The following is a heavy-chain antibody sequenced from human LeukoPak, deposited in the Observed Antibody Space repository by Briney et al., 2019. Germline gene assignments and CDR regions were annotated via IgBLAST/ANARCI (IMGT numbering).Heavy chain of an antibody. V-gene: IGHV3-15*01. CDR1: GFTFSNAW. Sequence: PGWSLRLSCAASGFTFSNAWMSWVRQAPGKRLEWAGRIKSKTDGGTTDYAAPVKGRFTISRDDSKNTLYLQMNSLKTEDTAVYYCTTAHFRTPKGMDVWGQGTTVTVSS. J-gene: IGHJ6*02. CDR3: TTAHFRTPKGMDV. D-gene: IGHD3/OR15-3a*01. CDR2: IKSKTDGGTT.